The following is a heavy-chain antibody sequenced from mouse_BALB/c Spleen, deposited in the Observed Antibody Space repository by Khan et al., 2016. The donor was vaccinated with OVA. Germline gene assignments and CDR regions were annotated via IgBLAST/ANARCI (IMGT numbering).Heavy chain of an antibody. Sequence: EVQLQESGPGLVKPSQSLSLTCTVTGYSITSNYAWNWIRQLPGNKLEWMGYISYSGSTSYNPSLKSRISITRDTSKNQFFLQLKSVTTEDAATYYCARGNYYGYAMDNWGQGTTVTVSS. CDR2: ISYSGST. CDR1: GYSITSNYA. J-gene: IGHJ4*01. D-gene: IGHD1-1*01. CDR3: ARGNYYGYAMDN. V-gene: IGHV3-2*02.